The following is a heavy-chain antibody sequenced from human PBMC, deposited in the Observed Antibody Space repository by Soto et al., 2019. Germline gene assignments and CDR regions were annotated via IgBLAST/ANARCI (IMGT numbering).Heavy chain of an antibody. V-gene: IGHV4-34*01. J-gene: IGHJ6*02. D-gene: IGHD2-21*02. CDR3: AGSYCGGDCYSLGYYYGMDV. Sequence: SETLSLTCAVYGGSFSGYYWSWIRQPPGKGLEWIGEINHSGSTNYNPSLKSRVTISVDTSKNQFSLKLSSVTAADTAVYYCAGSYCGGDCYSLGYYYGMDVWGQGTTVTVSS. CDR2: INHSGST. CDR1: GGSFSGYY.